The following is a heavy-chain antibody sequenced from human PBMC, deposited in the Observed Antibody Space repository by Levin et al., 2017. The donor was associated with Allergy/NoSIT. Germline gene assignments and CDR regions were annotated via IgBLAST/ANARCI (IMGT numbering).Heavy chain of an antibody. Sequence: SQTLSLTCAVYGGSFSGYYWSWIRQPPGKGLEWIGEINHSGSTNYNPSLKSRVTISVDTSKNQFSLKLSSVTAADTAVYYWARANYYGSGSYYYRMGYNWFDPWGQGTLVTVSS. CDR3: ARANYYGSGSYYYRMGYNWFDP. CDR1: GGSFSGYY. CDR2: INHSGST. J-gene: IGHJ5*02. D-gene: IGHD3-10*01. V-gene: IGHV4-34*01.